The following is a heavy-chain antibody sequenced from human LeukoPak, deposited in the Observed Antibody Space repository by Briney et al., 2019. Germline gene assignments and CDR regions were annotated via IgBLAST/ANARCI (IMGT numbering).Heavy chain of an antibody. CDR1: GFTFSSYA. V-gene: IGHV3-23*01. CDR3: AKESGPRYSGSYFDY. J-gene: IGHJ4*02. Sequence: GGSLRLSCAASGFTFSSYAMSWVRQVPGKGLEWVSAISGSGGSTYYADSVKGRFTISRDNSKNTLYLQMNSLRAEDTAVYYCAKESGPRYSGSYFDYWGQGTLVTVSS. CDR2: ISGSGGST. D-gene: IGHD1-26*01.